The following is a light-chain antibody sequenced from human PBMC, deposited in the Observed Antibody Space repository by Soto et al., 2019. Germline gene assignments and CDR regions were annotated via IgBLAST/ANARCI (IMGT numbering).Light chain of an antibody. CDR1: SRDVGDYKL. J-gene: IGLJ1*01. CDR2: EVD. Sequence: QSALTQPPSASGSPGQSVTISCTGTSRDVGDYKLVSWYQQHPGKAPKLVVYEVDQRPSGVPERFSGSKSGNTASLTVSGLQADDEADYYCCSYSNTHDPPYVFGTGTKLTVL. V-gene: IGLV2-8*01. CDR3: CSYSNTHDPPYV.